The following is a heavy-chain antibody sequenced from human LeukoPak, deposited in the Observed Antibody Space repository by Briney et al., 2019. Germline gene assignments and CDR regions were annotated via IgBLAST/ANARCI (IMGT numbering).Heavy chain of an antibody. CDR2: ISAYNGHT. D-gene: IGHD6-19*01. Sequence: ASVMVSCKASGYTFTSYGTSWVRQPPGQGLEWMRWISAYNGHTNYAQKLQGRVIMTTDTSTSTAYMELRSLRSDDTAVYFCARYGGWYGGGAFDIWGQGTMVTVSS. CDR1: GYTFTSYG. CDR3: ARYGGWYGGGAFDI. V-gene: IGHV1-18*01. J-gene: IGHJ3*02.